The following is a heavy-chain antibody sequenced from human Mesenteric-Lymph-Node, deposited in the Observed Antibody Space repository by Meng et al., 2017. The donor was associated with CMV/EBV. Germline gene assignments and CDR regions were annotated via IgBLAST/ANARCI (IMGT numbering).Heavy chain of an antibody. CDR3: ATPEALIHDYDDLLDY. D-gene: IGHD4-17*01. Sequence: SVKVSCKASGGTFSSYPITWVRQAPGQGPEWMGRFIPILDISTYAQKFQGRLTLTADKSTSTVSLELSSLRSDDTAVYYCATPEALIHDYDDLLDYWGQGTLVTVSS. V-gene: IGHV1-69*02. CDR1: GGTFSSYP. CDR2: FIPILDIS. J-gene: IGHJ4*02.